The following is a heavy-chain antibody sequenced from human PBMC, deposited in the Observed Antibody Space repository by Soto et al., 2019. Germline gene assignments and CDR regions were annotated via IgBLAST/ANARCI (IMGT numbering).Heavy chain of an antibody. CDR1: GYTFTSYG. V-gene: IGHV1-18*01. Sequence: QVRLVQSEGELRQPGASVTVSCRASGYTFTSYGIIWVRQAPGQGLEWMGYIRPNSGARTYAHNLQGRLTLTTGTSTSTAYMELRSLSSDDTAIYYCVREMWTRSGPQSFFDYWGVGDLVTVSS. D-gene: IGHD6-25*01. J-gene: IGHJ4*02. CDR3: VREMWTRSGPQSFFDY. CDR2: IRPNSGAR.